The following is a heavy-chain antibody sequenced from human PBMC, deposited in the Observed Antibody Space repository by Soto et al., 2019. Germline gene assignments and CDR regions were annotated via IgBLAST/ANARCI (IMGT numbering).Heavy chain of an antibody. Sequence: ASVKVSCKASGYTFTSYGISWVRQAPGQGLEWMGWISAYNGNTNYAQKLQGRVTMTTDTSTSTAYMELRSLRSDDTAVYYCAKDYYGSGSYNYFDYWGQGTLVTVSS. V-gene: IGHV1-18*01. CDR2: ISAYNGNT. CDR1: GYTFTSYG. D-gene: IGHD3-10*01. CDR3: AKDYYGSGSYNYFDY. J-gene: IGHJ4*02.